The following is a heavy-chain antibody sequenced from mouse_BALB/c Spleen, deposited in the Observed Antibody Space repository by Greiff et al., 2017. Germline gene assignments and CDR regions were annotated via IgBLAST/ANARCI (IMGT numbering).Heavy chain of an antibody. CDR1: GFTFSSFG. D-gene: IGHD2-2*01. V-gene: IGHV5-17*02. Sequence: EVKLVESGGGLVQPGGSRKLSCAASGFTFSSFGMHWVRQAPEKGLEWVAYISSGSSTIYYADTVKGRFTISRDNPKNTLFLQMTSLRSEDTAMYYCARSSGGYDGGFAYWGQGTLVTVSA. CDR3: ARSSGGYDGGFAY. J-gene: IGHJ3*01. CDR2: ISSGSSTI.